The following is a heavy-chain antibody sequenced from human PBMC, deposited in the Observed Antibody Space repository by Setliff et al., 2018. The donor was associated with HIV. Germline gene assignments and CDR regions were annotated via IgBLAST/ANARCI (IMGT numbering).Heavy chain of an antibody. J-gene: IGHJ4*02. CDR2: ISTSSTYI. Sequence: PGGSLRLSCTASGFTFSSYSMNWVRQAPGKGLEWVSSISTSSTYIYYADSVKGRFTISRDNGRNEVYLEMNNLRGDDTGLYYCARDFGPSEQRIHWYTSSYISGGLDHWGLGTLVTVSS. CDR1: GFTFSSYS. D-gene: IGHD6-13*01. V-gene: IGHV3-21*01. CDR3: ARDFGPSEQRIHWYTSSYISGGLDH.